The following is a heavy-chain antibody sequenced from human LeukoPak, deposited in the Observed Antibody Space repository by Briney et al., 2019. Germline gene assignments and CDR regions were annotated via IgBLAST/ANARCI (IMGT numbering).Heavy chain of an antibody. D-gene: IGHD2-2*01. CDR1: GFMFNSYW. J-gene: IGHJ3*02. Sequence: GGSLRLSCVASGFMFNSYWMNWVRQAPGKGLVWVSRINSDGSSTSYADSVKGRFTISRDNAKNTLFLQMNSLRAEDTAVYYCARGPGAFDIWGQGTMVTVSS. CDR3: ARGPGAFDI. V-gene: IGHV3-74*01. CDR2: INSDGSST.